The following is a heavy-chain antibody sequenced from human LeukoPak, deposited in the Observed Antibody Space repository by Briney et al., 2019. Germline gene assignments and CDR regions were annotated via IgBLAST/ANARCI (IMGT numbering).Heavy chain of an antibody. V-gene: IGHV1-2*02. CDR1: GYTFTGYY. CDR2: INPNSGGT. J-gene: IGHJ3*02. D-gene: IGHD2-15*01. Sequence: VASVKVSCKASGYTFTGYYMHWVRQAPGQGLEWMGWINPNSGGTNYAQKFQGRVTMTRDTSISTAYMELSRLRSDDTAVYYCARDLVVAHHDAFDIWGQGTMVTVSS. CDR3: ARDLVVAHHDAFDI.